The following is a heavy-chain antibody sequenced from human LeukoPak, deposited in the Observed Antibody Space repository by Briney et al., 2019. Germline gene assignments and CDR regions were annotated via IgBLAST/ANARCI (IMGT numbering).Heavy chain of an antibody. CDR2: IYYSGST. CDR3: ARGHYGDYWFDP. J-gene: IGHJ5*02. V-gene: IGHV4-39*01. CDR1: GGSISSSSYY. Sequence: SETLSLTXTVSGGSISSSSYYWGWIRQPPGKGLEWIGSIYYSGSTYYNPSLKSRVTISVDTSKNQFSLKLSSVTAADTAVYYCARGHYGDYWFDPWGQGTLVTVSS. D-gene: IGHD4-17*01.